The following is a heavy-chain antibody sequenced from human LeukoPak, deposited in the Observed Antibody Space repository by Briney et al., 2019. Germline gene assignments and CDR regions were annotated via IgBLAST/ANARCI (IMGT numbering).Heavy chain of an antibody. Sequence: HSGGSLRLSCAASGFTFGSYAMTWVRQAPGKGLEWVSGISGSGGSTYHADSVKGRFTISRDNSQNTPYLQMNSLRVEDAAMYYCAKGRGGSPDYDFDVWGQGTMVTVSS. CDR3: AKGRGGSPDYDFDV. CDR2: ISGSGGST. V-gene: IGHV3-23*01. J-gene: IGHJ3*01. CDR1: GFTFGSYA. D-gene: IGHD2-15*01.